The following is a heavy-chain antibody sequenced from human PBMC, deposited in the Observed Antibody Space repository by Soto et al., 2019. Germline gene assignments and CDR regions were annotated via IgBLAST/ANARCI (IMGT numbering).Heavy chain of an antibody. CDR3: VRDLRGGTTFDN. V-gene: IGHV4-59*12. CDR2: IYYSGSI. CDR1: GGSISSYY. D-gene: IGHD1-1*01. Sequence: QVQLQESGPGLVKPSETLSLTCTVSGGSISSYYWSWIRQPPGKGLEWIGYIYYSGSINYNPSLKSRVTISVDTSKNQFSLKLTSVTAADTAVYYCVRDLRGGTTFDNWGPGTLVTVSS. J-gene: IGHJ4*02.